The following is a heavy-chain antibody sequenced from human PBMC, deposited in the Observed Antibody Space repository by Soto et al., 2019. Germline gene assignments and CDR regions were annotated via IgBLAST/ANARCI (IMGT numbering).Heavy chain of an antibody. J-gene: IGHJ4*02. D-gene: IGHD6-19*01. V-gene: IGHV3-9*01. CDR2: ISWNSGSI. CDR3: AKGGIAVLDPQVDY. Sequence: QTGGSLRLSCAASGFTFDDYAMHWVRQAPGKGLEWVSGISWNSGSIGYADSVKGRFTISRDNAKNSLYLQMNSLRAEDTALYYCAKGGIAVLDPQVDYWGQGTLVTVSS. CDR1: GFTFDDYA.